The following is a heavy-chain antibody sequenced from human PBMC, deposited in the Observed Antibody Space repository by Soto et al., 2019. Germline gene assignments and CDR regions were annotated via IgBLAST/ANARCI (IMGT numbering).Heavy chain of an antibody. V-gene: IGHV3-30-3*01. D-gene: IGHD6-6*01. Sequence: PGGSLRLPCAASGFTFSSYAMHWVRQAPGKGLEWVAVISYDGSNKYYADSVKGRFTISRDNSKNTLYLQMNSLRAEDTAVYYCARDVMYSSSGGMDVWGQGTTVTVSS. CDR1: GFTFSSYA. J-gene: IGHJ6*02. CDR2: ISYDGSNK. CDR3: ARDVMYSSSGGMDV.